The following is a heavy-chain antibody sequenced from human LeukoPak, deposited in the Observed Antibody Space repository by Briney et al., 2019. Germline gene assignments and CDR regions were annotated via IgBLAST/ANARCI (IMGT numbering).Heavy chain of an antibody. CDR2: INQDVTKT. V-gene: IGHV3-7*04. CDR3: ARVPATVKADY. Sequence: GGSLRLSCAVSGFTFSNYWMSWVRQAPGKGLEWVANINQDVTKTYYVDSVKGRFTISRDNAKDSLLLHMNSLRAEDTALYYCARVPATVKADYWGQGTLVIVSS. D-gene: IGHD4-17*01. CDR1: GFTFSNYW. J-gene: IGHJ4*02.